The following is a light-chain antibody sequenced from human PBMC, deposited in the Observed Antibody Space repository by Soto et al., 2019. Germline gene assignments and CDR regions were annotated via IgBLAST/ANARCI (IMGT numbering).Light chain of an antibody. CDR1: QGISSY. Sequence: AIRMTQSPSSFSASTGDRVTITCLASQGISSYLAWYQQKPGKAPKLLVYAASTLQYGVPSRFSGSGSGTDFTLTISCLQSEDFATYFCQQYYTYPQTFGQGTKVDNK. CDR3: QQYYTYPQT. CDR2: AAS. J-gene: IGKJ2*01. V-gene: IGKV1-8*01.